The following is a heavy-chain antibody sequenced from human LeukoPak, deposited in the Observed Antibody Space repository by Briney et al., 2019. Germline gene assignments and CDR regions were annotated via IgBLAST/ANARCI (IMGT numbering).Heavy chain of an antibody. CDR1: GGSISSSSYY. D-gene: IGHD3-3*01. J-gene: IGHJ6*03. CDR2: SYYSGST. V-gene: IGHV4-39*07. Sequence: SETLSLTCTVSGGSISSSSYYWGWLRQPPGKGLEWIGSSYYSGSTYYNPSLKSRVTISVDTSKNQFSLKLSSVTAADTAVYYCARAPVFTYYDFWSGFTPKYYYYYMDVWGKGTTVTVSS. CDR3: ARAPVFTYYDFWSGFTPKYYYYYMDV.